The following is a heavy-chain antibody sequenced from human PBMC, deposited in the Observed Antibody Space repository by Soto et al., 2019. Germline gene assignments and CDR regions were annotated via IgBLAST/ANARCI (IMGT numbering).Heavy chain of an antibody. V-gene: IGHV1-8*01. D-gene: IGHD3-10*02. Sequence: ASVKVSCKTSGYSFTSYDINWVRQATGQGLEWMGWMSPNSGNAGYAQKFQGRVTMTRNTSINTAYMEVSSLRSEDTAVYYCARGDVAILAFEYWGQGTRVTVSS. CDR2: MSPNSGNA. J-gene: IGHJ4*02. CDR3: ARGDVAILAFEY. CDR1: GYSFTSYD.